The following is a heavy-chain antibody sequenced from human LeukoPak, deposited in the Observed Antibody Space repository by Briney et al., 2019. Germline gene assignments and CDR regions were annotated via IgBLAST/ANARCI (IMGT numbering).Heavy chain of an antibody. CDR1: GGSVSSTNW. Sequence: PSKTLSLTCGVSGGSVSSTNWWTWIRQPPGKGLEWIGEVHLDGRTNFNPSLKSRLTMSVDLSENHVSLKLTSVTAADTAVYYCAREGGCHRPLDYSGQGTLVTVSS. J-gene: IGHJ4*02. CDR2: VHLDGRT. CDR3: AREGGCHRPLDY. V-gene: IGHV4-4*02. D-gene: IGHD6-25*01.